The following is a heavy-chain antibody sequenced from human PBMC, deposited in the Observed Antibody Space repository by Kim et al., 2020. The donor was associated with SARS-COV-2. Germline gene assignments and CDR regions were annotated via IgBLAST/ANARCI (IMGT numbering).Heavy chain of an antibody. Sequence: SETLSLTCTVSGGSISSYYWSWIRQPPGKGLEWIGYIYYSGNTNYNPSLKSRVTISVDTSKNQFSLKLSSVTAADTAVYYCASLTMVRGYYFDYWGQGTLVTVSS. V-gene: IGHV4-59*01. CDR3: ASLTMVRGYYFDY. J-gene: IGHJ4*02. CDR2: IYYSGNT. D-gene: IGHD3-10*01. CDR1: GGSISSYY.